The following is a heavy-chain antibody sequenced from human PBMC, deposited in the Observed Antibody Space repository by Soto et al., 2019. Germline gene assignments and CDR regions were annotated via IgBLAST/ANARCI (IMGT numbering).Heavy chain of an antibody. Sequence: QTLSLTCVIAGDSISSKSATWNWIRQSPSRGLEWLGRTYYRPKWYYDYAVSVTGRITINVDTSKNQFTLQVNSVTPEDTAVYYCARGPGVLVAGYGLDVWGQGTAVTVSS. CDR2: TYYRPKWYY. CDR1: GDSISSKSAT. J-gene: IGHJ6*02. V-gene: IGHV6-1*01. D-gene: IGHD6-19*01. CDR3: ARGPGVLVAGYGLDV.